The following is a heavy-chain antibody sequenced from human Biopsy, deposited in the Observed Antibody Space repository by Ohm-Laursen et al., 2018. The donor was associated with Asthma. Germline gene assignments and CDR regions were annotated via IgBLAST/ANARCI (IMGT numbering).Heavy chain of an antibody. J-gene: IGHJ4*02. D-gene: IGHD1-26*01. V-gene: IGHV3-30*18. CDR2: ISFDGSNK. CDR1: GFTFSNYG. Sequence: SLRLSCAASGFTFSNYGMHWVRQAPGKGLDWVAVISFDGSNKNYTDSVKGRFTISRDDSRNTLHLQMNSLRAEDTAVYYCAKDVFPGWEVRRGPDYWGQGTLVTVSA. CDR3: AKDVFPGWEVRRGPDY.